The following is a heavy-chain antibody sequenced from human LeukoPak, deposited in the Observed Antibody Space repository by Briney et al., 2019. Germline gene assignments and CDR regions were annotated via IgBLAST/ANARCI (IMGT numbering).Heavy chain of an antibody. V-gene: IGHV4-59*08. J-gene: IGHJ4*02. CDR2: VYYTGRT. CDR1: GGSIGSYY. CDR3: ARLTEGS. Sequence: SETLSLTCIVSGGSIGSYYWSWVRQTPGKGLEWIGYVYYTGRTNYNPSLKGRVTIFVDTSKNQFSLKLSSVTAADTAVYYCARLTEGSWGQGALVTVSS.